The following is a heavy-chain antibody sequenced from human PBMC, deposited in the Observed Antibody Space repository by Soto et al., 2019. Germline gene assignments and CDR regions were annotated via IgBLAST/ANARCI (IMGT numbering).Heavy chain of an antibody. J-gene: IGHJ6*02. CDR1: GFTFSLYS. D-gene: IGHD3-10*01. CDR3: ARAVTWGLAV. Sequence: EVQLVESGGGLVQPGGSLRLSCAASGFTFSLYSMSWVRQAPGKGLEWVSYISRSSTGIHYADSVKGRFTISRDDATNSMHLQMNSLRDGDTAVYSWARAVTWGLAVWGQGTTVSISS. CDR2: ISRSSTGI. V-gene: IGHV3-48*02.